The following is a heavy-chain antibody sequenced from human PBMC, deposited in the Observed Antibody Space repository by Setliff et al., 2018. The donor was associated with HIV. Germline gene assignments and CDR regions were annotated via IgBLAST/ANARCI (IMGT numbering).Heavy chain of an antibody. V-gene: IGHV4-59*01. CDR2: IYSSGST. J-gene: IGHJ4*02. CDR3: ARYSPRGYTLTGPY. CDR1: GGSISSNY. Sequence: PSETLSLTCTVSGGSISSNYWSWIRQPPGQGLEWIGYIYSSGSTKHNPSLKSRVTISLDTSKNQFSLKLTSVTAADTAVYYCARYSPRGYTLTGPYWGQGTLVTVSS. D-gene: IGHD6-25*01.